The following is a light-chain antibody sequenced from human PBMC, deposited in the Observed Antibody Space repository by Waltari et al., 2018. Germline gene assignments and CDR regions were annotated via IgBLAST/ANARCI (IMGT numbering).Light chain of an antibody. CDR2: RNE. J-gene: IGLJ2*01. CDR1: SSNIGTNY. Sequence: QSVLTQPPSASGAPEQRVTISCSGSSSNIGTNYVFWYQQLPGSAPKLLIYRNEEPPSGVPDRFSGSKSGTSASLAVSGLRSEDEADYYCAAWDDRLRGLEFGGGTKLTVL. CDR3: AAWDDRLRGLE. V-gene: IGLV1-47*01.